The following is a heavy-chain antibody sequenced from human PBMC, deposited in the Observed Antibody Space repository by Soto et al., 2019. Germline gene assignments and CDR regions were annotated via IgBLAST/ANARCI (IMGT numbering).Heavy chain of an antibody. J-gene: IGHJ6*02. CDR1: GYTFTGYY. D-gene: IGHD6-13*01. CDR3: AREGFSSSWCTMAGISGCYGMDV. CDR2: INPNSGGT. Sequence: GASVKVSCKASGYTFTGYYIHWVRQAPGQGLAWMGWINPNSGGTHYAQKFQDWVPMTRDTSISAAYMELSRLRSDDTAVYYCAREGFSSSWCTMAGISGCYGMDVWGQGTMVTVSS. V-gene: IGHV1-2*04.